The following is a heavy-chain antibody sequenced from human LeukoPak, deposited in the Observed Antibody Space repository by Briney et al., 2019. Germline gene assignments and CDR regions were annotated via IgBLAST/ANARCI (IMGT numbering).Heavy chain of an antibody. V-gene: IGHV4-39*07. Sequence: PSETLSLTCTVSGGSISSSSYYWGWIRQPPGKGLEWIGSIYYSGSTYYNPSLKSRVTISVDTSKNRFSLKLSSVTAADTAVYYCARGPVTTDAFDIWGQGTMVTVSS. CDR2: IYYSGST. J-gene: IGHJ3*02. D-gene: IGHD4-17*01. CDR1: GGSISSSSYY. CDR3: ARGPVTTDAFDI.